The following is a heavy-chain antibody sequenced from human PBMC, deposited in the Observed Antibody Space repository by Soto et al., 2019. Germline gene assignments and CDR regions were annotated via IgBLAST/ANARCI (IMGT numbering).Heavy chain of an antibody. CDR3: ARSGGYCSGGSCYSYYYYYGMDV. J-gene: IGHJ6*02. D-gene: IGHD2-15*01. CDR2: ISAYNGNT. CDR1: GYTFTSYG. V-gene: IGHV1-18*01. Sequence: VASVKVSCKASGYTFTSYGISWVRQAPGQGLEWMGWISAYNGNTNYAQKLQGRVTMTTDTSTSTAYMELRSLRSDDTAVYYCARSGGYCSGGSCYSYYYYYGMDVWGQGTTVTVSS.